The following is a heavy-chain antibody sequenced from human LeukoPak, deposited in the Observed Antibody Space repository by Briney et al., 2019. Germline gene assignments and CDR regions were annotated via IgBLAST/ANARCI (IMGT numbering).Heavy chain of an antibody. CDR3: AKDHGYSGDY. D-gene: IGHD5-12*01. CDR1: GFAFSSYG. CDR2: ISYDGSNK. V-gene: IGHV3-30*18. Sequence: PGGPLRLSCAASGFAFSSYGMHWVRQAPGKGLEWVAVISYDGSNKYYADSVKGRFTISRDNSKNTLYLQMNSLRAEDTAVYYCAKDHGYSGDYWGQGTLVTVSS. J-gene: IGHJ4*02.